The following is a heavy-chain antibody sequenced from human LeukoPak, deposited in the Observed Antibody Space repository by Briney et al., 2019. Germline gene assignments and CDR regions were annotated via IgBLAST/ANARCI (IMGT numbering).Heavy chain of an antibody. V-gene: IGHV5-51*01. CDR3: ARGYCSGNICYSSGGFDF. Sequence: GESLKISCQAYGYSFANYWIVWVRQMPGKGLEWMGIIHPGDSDTRYSPSFQGQVTISADESISTAYLEWSSVKASDTAMYYCARGYCSGNICYSSGGFDFWGPGTMVTVSS. CDR1: GYSFANYW. CDR2: IHPGDSDT. D-gene: IGHD2-15*01. J-gene: IGHJ3*01.